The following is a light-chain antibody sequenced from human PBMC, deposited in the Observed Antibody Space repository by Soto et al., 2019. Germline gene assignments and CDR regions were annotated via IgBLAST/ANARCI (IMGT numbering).Light chain of an antibody. Sequence: QSLLTHPASLSGSPGQSITISCTGTSSDVGYYNYVSWFQQHPGKAPKLMISEVVNRPSGVSIRFSGSKSGDTASLTITGLQAEDEADYYCSSYAAGSIYVFGTGTKVTVL. J-gene: IGLJ1*01. CDR1: SSDVGYYNY. V-gene: IGLV2-14*01. CDR2: EVV. CDR3: SSYAAGSIYV.